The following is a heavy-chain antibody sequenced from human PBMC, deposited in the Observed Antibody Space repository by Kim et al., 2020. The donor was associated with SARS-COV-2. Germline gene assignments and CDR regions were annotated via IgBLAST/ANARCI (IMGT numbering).Heavy chain of an antibody. CDR3: ARGRIGWEDNDAFDI. Sequence: SETLSLTCTVSGGSISSSSYYWGWIRQPPGKGLEWIGSIYYSGSTYYNPSLKSRVTISVDTSKNQFSLKLSSVTAADTVVYYCARGRIGWEDNDAFDIWGQGTMVTVSS. D-gene: IGHD6-19*01. CDR1: GGSISSSSYY. J-gene: IGHJ3*02. CDR2: IYYSGST. V-gene: IGHV4-39*01.